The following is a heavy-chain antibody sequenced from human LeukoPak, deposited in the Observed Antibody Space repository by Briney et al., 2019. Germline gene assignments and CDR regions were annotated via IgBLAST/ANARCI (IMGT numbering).Heavy chain of an antibody. Sequence: KPSETLSLTCAVYGGSFSGYYWSWIRQPPGKGLEWIGEINHSGSTNYNPSLKSRVTISVDTSKNQFSLKLSSVTAADTAVYYCARLTGAFDYWGQGTLVTVSS. CDR2: INHSGST. CDR3: ARLTGAFDY. V-gene: IGHV4-34*01. D-gene: IGHD3-10*01. J-gene: IGHJ4*02. CDR1: GGSFSGYY.